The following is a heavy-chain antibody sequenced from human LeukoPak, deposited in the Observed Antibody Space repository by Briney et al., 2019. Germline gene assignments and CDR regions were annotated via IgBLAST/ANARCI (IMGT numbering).Heavy chain of an antibody. Sequence: GGSLRLSCAASGFTFSNYWMSWVRQAPGKGLEWVANIKQDGSNKYYADSVKGRFTISRDNSKNTLYLQMNSLRAEDTAVYYCARDYQQWLVPDYWGQGTLVTVSS. CDR2: IKQDGSNK. D-gene: IGHD6-19*01. J-gene: IGHJ4*02. CDR3: ARDYQQWLVPDY. CDR1: GFTFSNYW. V-gene: IGHV3-7*01.